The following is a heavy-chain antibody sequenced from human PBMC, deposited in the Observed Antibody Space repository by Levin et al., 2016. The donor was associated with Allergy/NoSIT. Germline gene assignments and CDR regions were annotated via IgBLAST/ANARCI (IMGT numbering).Heavy chain of an antibody. CDR3: ARSNIVMAKAVFDI. V-gene: IGHV3-23*01. J-gene: IGHJ3*02. D-gene: IGHD3-16*01. CDR1: GFTFSSYA. Sequence: GESLKISCAASGFTFSSYAMSWVRQAPGKGLEWVSAISGSGGSTYYADSVKGRFTISRDNSKNTLYLQMNSLRAEDTAVYYCARSNIVMAKAVFDIWGQGTMVTVSS. CDR2: ISGSGGST.